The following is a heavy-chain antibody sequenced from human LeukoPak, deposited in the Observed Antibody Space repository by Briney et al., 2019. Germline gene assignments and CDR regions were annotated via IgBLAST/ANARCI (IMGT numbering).Heavy chain of an antibody. Sequence: PGGSLRLSCEASGFTFTSYAMHWVRQAPGEGLEWVSSISASGSGTFYTDSMSGRFTISRDNAKKTLFLQMKNLRLGDTALYYCAKGRDTSGRQNFDFWGQGTLVTVSS. CDR1: GFTFTSYA. D-gene: IGHD6-19*01. CDR2: ISASGSGT. CDR3: AKGRDTSGRQNFDF. J-gene: IGHJ4*02. V-gene: IGHV3-23*01.